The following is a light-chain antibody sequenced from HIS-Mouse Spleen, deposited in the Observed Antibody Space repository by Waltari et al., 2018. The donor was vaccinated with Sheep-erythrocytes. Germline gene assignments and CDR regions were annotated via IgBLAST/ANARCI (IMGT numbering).Light chain of an antibody. V-gene: IGLV2-11*01. CDR3: CAYAGSYTLV. Sequence: QSALTQPRSVSGSPGQSVTISCTGTSSDVGGYNYVSWYQQHPGKAPKLMIYDVSNRPSWVPVRFSGSKSGNTASLTISGLQAEDEADYYCCAYAGSYTLVFGGGTKLTVL. CDR2: DVS. J-gene: IGLJ2*01. CDR1: SSDVGGYNY.